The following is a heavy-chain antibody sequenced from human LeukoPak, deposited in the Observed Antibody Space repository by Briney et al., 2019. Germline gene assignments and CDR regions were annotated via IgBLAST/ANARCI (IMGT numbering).Heavy chain of an antibody. J-gene: IGHJ3*02. D-gene: IGHD2-2*01. Sequence: SETLSLTCTVSGGSISSYYWSWIRQPAGKGLEWIGRIYTSGSTNYNPSLKSRVTMSVDTSKNQLSLKLSSVTAADTAVYYCASDIVVVPAAKDGSSDAFDIWGQGTMVTVSS. V-gene: IGHV4-4*07. CDR3: ASDIVVVPAAKDGSSDAFDI. CDR2: IYTSGST. CDR1: GGSISSYY.